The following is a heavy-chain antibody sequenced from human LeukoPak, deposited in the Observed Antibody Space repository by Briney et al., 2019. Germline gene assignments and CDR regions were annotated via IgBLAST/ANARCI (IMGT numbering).Heavy chain of an antibody. Sequence: GGSLRLSCAASGFTFSSYAMSWVRQAPGKGLEWVSAISGSGGSTYYADSVKGRFTISRDNSKNTLYLQMNSLRAEDTAVYYCARERAGVRTHYYGMDVWGQGTTVTVSS. CDR3: ARERAGVRTHYYGMDV. D-gene: IGHD6-19*01. J-gene: IGHJ6*02. CDR1: GFTFSSYA. V-gene: IGHV3-23*01. CDR2: ISGSGGST.